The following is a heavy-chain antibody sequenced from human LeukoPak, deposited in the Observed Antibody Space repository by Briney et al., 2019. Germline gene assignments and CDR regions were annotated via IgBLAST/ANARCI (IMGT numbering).Heavy chain of an antibody. D-gene: IGHD1-1*01. CDR3: ARSGRGPSYYYYYMDV. CDR1: GFTFSDYY. J-gene: IGHJ6*03. V-gene: IGHV3-11*04. CDR2: ISSSVSTI. Sequence: GGSLRLSCAASGFTFSDYYMSWIRQAPGKGLEWASYISSSVSTIYYADSVKGRFTISRDNAKNSLYLQMNSLRAEDTAVYYCARSGRGPSYYYYYMDVWGKGTTVTVSS.